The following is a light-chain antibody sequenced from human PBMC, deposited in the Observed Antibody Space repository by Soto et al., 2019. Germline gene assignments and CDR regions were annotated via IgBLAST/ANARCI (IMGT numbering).Light chain of an antibody. CDR3: SSYTSSSTLYV. CDR1: SIDVGGYNY. Sequence: QSALTQPASVSGLPGQPITTSGPGTSIDVGGYNYVSWYQQHPGKAPKLMIYEVSNRPSGVSNRFSGSKSGNTASLTISGLQAEDEADYYCSSYTSSSTLYVFGTGTKVTVL. J-gene: IGLJ1*01. CDR2: EVS. V-gene: IGLV2-14*01.